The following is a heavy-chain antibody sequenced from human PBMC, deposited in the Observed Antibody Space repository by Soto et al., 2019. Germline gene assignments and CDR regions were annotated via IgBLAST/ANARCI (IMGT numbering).Heavy chain of an antibody. CDR3: ARDGAVIALGDFHH. J-gene: IGHJ1*01. Sequence: QVQLVQSGAEVKKPGASVKVSCKASGYAFTSYGISWVRQAPGRGLEWMGWISAYNGNTNYAQSLEGRVTMTTDTSTSTAYMELRTLRSDDTAFYYCARDGAVIALGDFHHWGPGTLVTVSS. CDR2: ISAYNGNT. V-gene: IGHV1-18*04. CDR1: GYAFTSYG. D-gene: IGHD3-16*02.